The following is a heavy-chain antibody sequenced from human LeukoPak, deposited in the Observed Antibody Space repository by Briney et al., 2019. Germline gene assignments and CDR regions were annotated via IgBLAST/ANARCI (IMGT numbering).Heavy chain of an antibody. CDR3: ARAAYYDFWSGYYPYYYGMDV. D-gene: IGHD3-3*01. Sequence: LQTLSLTCTVSGGSISSGGYYWSWIRQHPGKGLEWIGYIYYSGSTYYNPSLKSRVTISVDTSKNQFSLKLSSVTAADTAVYYCARAAYYDFWSGYYPYYYGMDVWGQGTTVTVSS. CDR1: GGSISSGGYY. V-gene: IGHV4-31*03. J-gene: IGHJ6*02. CDR2: IYYSGST.